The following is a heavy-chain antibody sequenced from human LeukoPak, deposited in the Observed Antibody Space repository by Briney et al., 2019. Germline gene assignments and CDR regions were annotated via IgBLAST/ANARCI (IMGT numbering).Heavy chain of an antibody. CDR3: AREYYYDSSGSLPDI. D-gene: IGHD3-22*01. J-gene: IGHJ3*02. V-gene: IGHV4-38-2*02. Sequence: SETLSLTCTVSGYSISSGYYWGWIRQPPGKGLEWIGSIYHSGSTYYNPSLESRVTISVDTSKNQFSLKLSSVTAADTAVYYCAREYYYDSSGSLPDIWGQGTMVTVSS. CDR1: GYSISSGYY. CDR2: IYHSGST.